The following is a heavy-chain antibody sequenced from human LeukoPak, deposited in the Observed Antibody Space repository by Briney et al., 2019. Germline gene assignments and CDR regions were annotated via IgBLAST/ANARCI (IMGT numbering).Heavy chain of an antibody. V-gene: IGHV3-30-3*01. Sequence: GGSLRLSCAASGFTFSSYAMHWVRQAPGKGLEWVAVISYDGSNKYYADSVKGRFTISRDNSKNTLYLQMNSLRAEDTVVYYCASQYCSSTSCYTSRQSLDYWGQGTLVTVSS. CDR3: ASQYCSSTSCYTSRQSLDY. CDR2: ISYDGSNK. J-gene: IGHJ4*02. CDR1: GFTFSSYA. D-gene: IGHD2-2*02.